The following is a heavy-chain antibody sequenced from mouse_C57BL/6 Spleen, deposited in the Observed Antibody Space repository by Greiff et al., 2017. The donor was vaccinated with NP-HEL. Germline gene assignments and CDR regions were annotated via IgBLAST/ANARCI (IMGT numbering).Heavy chain of an antibody. Sequence: EVKLMESGPGLVKPSQSLSLTCSVTGYSITSGYYWNWIRQFPGNKLEWMGYISYDGSNNYNPSLKNRISITRDTSKNQFFLKLNSVTTEDTATYYCARENYGNSFAYWGQGTLVTVSA. V-gene: IGHV3-6*01. CDR1: GYSITSGYY. CDR2: ISYDGSN. D-gene: IGHD2-1*01. J-gene: IGHJ3*01. CDR3: ARENYGNSFAY.